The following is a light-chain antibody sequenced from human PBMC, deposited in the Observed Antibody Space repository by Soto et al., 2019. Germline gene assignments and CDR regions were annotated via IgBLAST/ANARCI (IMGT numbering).Light chain of an antibody. J-gene: IGKJ1*01. Sequence: DIQMTHSPSTLSASIGDSVTITCRASESIRSWVAWYQQTPGKAPKILINKASELEGGVPPRFSGSGSGTEFTLTISSLQPDDFAPYYCQQYFRPATFGQGTKVEIX. CDR2: KAS. CDR1: ESIRSW. V-gene: IGKV1-5*03. CDR3: QQYFRPAT.